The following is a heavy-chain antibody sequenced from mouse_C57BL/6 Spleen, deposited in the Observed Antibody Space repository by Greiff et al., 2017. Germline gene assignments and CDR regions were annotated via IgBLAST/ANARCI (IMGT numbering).Heavy chain of an antibody. V-gene: IGHV2-5*01. CDR2: IWRGGST. Sequence: VQLQQSGPGLVEPSQSLSITCTVSGFSLTSYGVHWVRQSPGKGLEWLGVIWRGGSTDYNAAFMSRLSITKDNSKSQVFFKMNSLQADDTAIYYCAKSHYYGSSYDYAMDYWGQGTSVTVSS. CDR3: AKSHYYGSSYDYAMDY. CDR1: GFSLTSYG. D-gene: IGHD1-1*01. J-gene: IGHJ4*01.